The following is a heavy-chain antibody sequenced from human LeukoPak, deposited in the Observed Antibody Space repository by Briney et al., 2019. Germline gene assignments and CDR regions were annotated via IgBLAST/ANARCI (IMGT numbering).Heavy chain of an antibody. J-gene: IGHJ3*02. D-gene: IGHD3-22*01. V-gene: IGHV4-31*03. CDR1: GGSISSGGYY. Sequence: TLSLTCTVSGGSISSGGYYWSWIRQHPGKGLEWIWYIYYSGSTYYNPSLKSRVTISVDTSKNQFSLKLSSVTAADTAVYYCARDRDLYYHDSSANDAFDIWGQGTMVTVSS. CDR2: IYYSGST. CDR3: ARDRDLYYHDSSANDAFDI.